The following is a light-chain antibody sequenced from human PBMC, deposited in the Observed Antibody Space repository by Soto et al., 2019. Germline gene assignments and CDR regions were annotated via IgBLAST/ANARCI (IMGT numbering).Light chain of an antibody. CDR1: SSNIGARYD. CDR2: GDN. J-gene: IGLJ1*01. Sequence: QSVLTQPPSVSGAPGQRITISCTGSSSNIGARYDVHWYRQLPGAAPKLLLYGDNNRPSGVPDRCSGSKSGASASLAITGLQDDDEADYYCQSYDSSLNRVFGTGTKLTVL. CDR3: QSYDSSLNRV. V-gene: IGLV1-40*01.